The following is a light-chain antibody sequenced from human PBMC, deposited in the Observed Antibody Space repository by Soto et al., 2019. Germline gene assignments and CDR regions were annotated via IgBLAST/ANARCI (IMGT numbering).Light chain of an antibody. CDR1: SSDVGGYNY. Sequence: QSVLTQPPSASGSPGQSVTISCTGTSSDVGGYNYVSWYQQHPSKAPKLMIYEVSKRPSGVPDRFSGSKSGNTASLTVSGLQAEDEADYYCSSYAGSNNLVFGGGTQLTVL. CDR3: SSYAGSNNLV. J-gene: IGLJ3*02. CDR2: EVS. V-gene: IGLV2-8*01.